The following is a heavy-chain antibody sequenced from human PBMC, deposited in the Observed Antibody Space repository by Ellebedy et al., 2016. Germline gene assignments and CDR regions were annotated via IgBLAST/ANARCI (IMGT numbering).Heavy chain of an antibody. CDR1: GYTLTELS. V-gene: IGHV1-24*01. CDR2: FDPEDGET. CDR3: ARSPKTSGVVVAATRVRREMGWFNP. D-gene: IGHD2-15*01. J-gene: IGHJ5*02. Sequence: ASVKVSXKVSGYTLTELSMHWVRQAPGKGLEWMGGFDPEDGETIYAQKFQGRVTMTEDTSTDTAYMELSRLRSDDTAVYYCARSPKTSGVVVAATRVRREMGWFNPWGQGTLVTVSS.